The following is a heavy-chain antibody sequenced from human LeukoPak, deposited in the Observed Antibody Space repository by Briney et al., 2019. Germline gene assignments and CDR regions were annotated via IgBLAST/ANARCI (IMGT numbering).Heavy chain of an antibody. CDR1: GFTFSNYA. D-gene: IGHD6-19*01. V-gene: IGHV3-21*01. J-gene: IGHJ4*02. Sequence: GGSLRLSCAASGFTFSNYAIHWVRQAPGKGLEWVSSISSSSSYIYYADSVKGRFTISRDNAKNSLYLQMNSLRAEDTAVYYCARDGIAVASDFDYWGQGTLVTVSS. CDR3: ARDGIAVASDFDY. CDR2: ISSSSSYI.